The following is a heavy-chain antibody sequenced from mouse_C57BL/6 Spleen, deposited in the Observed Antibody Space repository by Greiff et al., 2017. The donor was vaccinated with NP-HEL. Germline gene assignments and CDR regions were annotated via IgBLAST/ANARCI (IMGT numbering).Heavy chain of an antibody. CDR2: IDPETGGT. Sequence: VQLQESGAELVRPGASVTLSCKASGYTFTDYEMHWVKQTPVHGLEWIGAIDPETGGTAYNQKFKGKAILTADKSSSTAYMELRSLTSEDSAVYYCTRSEYSNYVDYWGQGTTLTVSS. CDR3: TRSEYSNYVDY. D-gene: IGHD2-5*01. CDR1: GYTFTDYE. J-gene: IGHJ2*01. V-gene: IGHV1-15*01.